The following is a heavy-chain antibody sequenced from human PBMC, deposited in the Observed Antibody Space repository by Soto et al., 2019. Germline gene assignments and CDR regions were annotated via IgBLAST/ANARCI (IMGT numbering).Heavy chain of an antibody. CDR3: TWSDTRNGYNQDHYFDY. CDR2: ILPIFGTP. V-gene: IGHV1-69*13. D-gene: IGHD5-12*01. Sequence: AASVKVSCKTSGGTFRSEAIGWVRQAPGQGLEWMGWILPIFGTPNYAQRFQGRVTITADDSATTAFMELRGLRPEDTAVYFCTWSDTRNGYNQDHYFDYWGQGTRVTFPS. J-gene: IGHJ4*02. CDR1: GGTFRSEA.